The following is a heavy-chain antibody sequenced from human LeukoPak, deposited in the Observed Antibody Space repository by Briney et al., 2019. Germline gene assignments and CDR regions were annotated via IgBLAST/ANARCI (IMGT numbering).Heavy chain of an antibody. CDR1: GYSINSGYY. Sequence: SETLSLTCAVSGYSINSGYYWGWIRPPPGKGLEWIGIIYHSRSTYYNPSLRSRVTISVDTSKNQFSLKLSSVTAADTAVYYCARQTSYYSGSGSYYPGYYFDYWGQGTLVTVSS. J-gene: IGHJ4*02. CDR2: IYHSRST. D-gene: IGHD3-10*01. CDR3: ARQTSYYSGSGSYYPGYYFDY. V-gene: IGHV4-38-2*01.